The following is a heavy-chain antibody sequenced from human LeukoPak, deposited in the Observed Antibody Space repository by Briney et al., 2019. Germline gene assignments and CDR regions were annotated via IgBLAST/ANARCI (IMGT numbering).Heavy chain of an antibody. D-gene: IGHD5-24*01. J-gene: IGHJ4*02. CDR3: ARDPTKRWLQNYFDD. V-gene: IGHV3-30-3*01. Sequence: GGSLRLSCAASGFTFSSYAMHWVRQAPGKGPEWVTVTSHDGTTKYYADSVKGRFTISRDNSKNRLYLQMSSLRVEDTAMYYCARDPTKRWLQNYFDDWGQGTLVTVSS. CDR1: GFTFSSYA. CDR2: TSHDGTTK.